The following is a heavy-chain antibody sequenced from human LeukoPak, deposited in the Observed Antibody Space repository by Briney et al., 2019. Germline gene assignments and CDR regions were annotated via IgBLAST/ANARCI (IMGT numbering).Heavy chain of an antibody. V-gene: IGHV3-11*01. D-gene: IGHD2-15*01. CDR2: ISSSGSTI. CDR1: GFTFSDYY. J-gene: IGHJ4*02. Sequence: GGSLRLPCAASGFTFSDYYMSWIRQAPGKGLEWVSYISSSGSTIYYADSVQGRFTISRDNSKSTLCLQMNSLRAEDTAVYYCAKQLGYCSDGSCYFPYWGQGTLVTVSS. CDR3: AKQLGYCSDGSCYFPY.